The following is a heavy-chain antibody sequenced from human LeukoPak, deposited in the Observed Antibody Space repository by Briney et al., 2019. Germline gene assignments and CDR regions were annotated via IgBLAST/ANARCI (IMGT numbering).Heavy chain of an antibody. J-gene: IGHJ3*02. CDR2: INPNSGGT. D-gene: IGHD5-24*01. CDR3: ARGNREMATGNDI. Sequence: ASVKVSCKASGYTFTGYYMHWVRQAPGQGREWMGWINPNSGGTNYAQKFQGRVTMTRDTSISTAYMELSRLRSDDTAVYYCARGNREMATGNDIWGQGTMVTVSS. CDR1: GYTFTGYY. V-gene: IGHV1-2*02.